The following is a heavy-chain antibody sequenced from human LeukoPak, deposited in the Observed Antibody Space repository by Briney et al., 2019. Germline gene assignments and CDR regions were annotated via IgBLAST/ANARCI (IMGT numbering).Heavy chain of an antibody. V-gene: IGHV1-18*01. Sequence: ASVKVSCKATGYTFISYGISWVRQAPGQGLEWMGWISAYNGNTNYAQKLQGRVTMTTDTYTSTTYMELRSLRSDDTAVYYCARVITGTRGYYFDYWGQGTLVTVSS. D-gene: IGHD1-1*01. CDR3: ARVITGTRGYYFDY. CDR1: GYTFISYG. CDR2: ISAYNGNT. J-gene: IGHJ4*02.